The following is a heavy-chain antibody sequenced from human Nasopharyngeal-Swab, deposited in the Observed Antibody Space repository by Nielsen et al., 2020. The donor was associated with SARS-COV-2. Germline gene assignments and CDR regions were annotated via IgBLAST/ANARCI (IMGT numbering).Heavy chain of an antibody. J-gene: IGHJ5*02. V-gene: IGHV4-31*03. Sequence: SEILSLTCTVSGGSISSGGYYWSWIRQHPGKGLEWIGYIYYSGSTYYNPSLKSRVTISVDTSKNQFSLKLSSVTAADTAVYYCARDGPIGWFDPWGQGTLVTVSS. CDR3: ARDGPIGWFDP. CDR2: IYYSGST. CDR1: GGSISSGGYY.